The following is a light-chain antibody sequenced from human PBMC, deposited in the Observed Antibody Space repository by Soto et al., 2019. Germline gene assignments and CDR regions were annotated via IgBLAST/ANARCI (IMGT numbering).Light chain of an antibody. J-gene: IGLJ2*01. CDR2: YDS. CDR3: QVWDSSSDHVV. Sequence: SYELTQPPSVSVAPGKTARITCGGNNIGSKSVHWYQQKPGQAPVLVIYYDSDRPSVIPERFSGSNSGNTATLTISRVEAGDEADYYWQVWDSSSDHVVFGGGTKLTVL. CDR1: NIGSKS. V-gene: IGLV3-21*04.